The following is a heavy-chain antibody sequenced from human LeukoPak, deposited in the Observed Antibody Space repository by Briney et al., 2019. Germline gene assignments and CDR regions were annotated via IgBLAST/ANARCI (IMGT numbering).Heavy chain of an antibody. V-gene: IGHV3-30*02. CDR1: GFIFTSYG. D-gene: IGHD1-26*01. Sequence: GGSLRLSCAASGFIFTSYGMHWVRQAPGKGLEWVAFIRNDGSIKFYADSVKGRFTISRDNSRNTLYLQMNSLRAEDTAVYYCAKDSRHRIVGTTTFLDYWGQGTLVTVSS. CDR2: IRNDGSIK. CDR3: AKDSRHRIVGTTTFLDY. J-gene: IGHJ4*02.